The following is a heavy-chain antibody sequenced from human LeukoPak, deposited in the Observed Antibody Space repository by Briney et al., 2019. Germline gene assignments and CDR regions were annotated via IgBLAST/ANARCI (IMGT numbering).Heavy chain of an antibody. V-gene: IGHV3-30*09. CDR2: ISYHGNNK. D-gene: IGHD4-17*01. CDR3: VREDYGEYYFDY. J-gene: IGHJ4*02. CDR1: GFIFSDFA. Sequence: GGSPRLSCAASGFIFSDFAMHWVRQAPGKGLEWVAVISYHGNNKYYADSVKGRFAISRDNARNTLYLQMNSLRPEDAAVYSCVREDYGEYYFDYWGQGTPVTVSS.